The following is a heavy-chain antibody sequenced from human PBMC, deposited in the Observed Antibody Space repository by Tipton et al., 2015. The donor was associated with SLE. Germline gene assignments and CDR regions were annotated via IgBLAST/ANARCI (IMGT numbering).Heavy chain of an antibody. CDR2: IYNTVNT. J-gene: IGHJ5*02. CDR1: GGSVSSGGYY. Sequence: LRLSCTVSGGSVSSGGYYWSWIRQHPGKGLEWIGYIYNTVNTYYNPSLTSRVTISDDTSKNQFSLTLSSVTAADTAIYYCARFGRSAAMDWFDRWGQGTLVTVSS. D-gene: IGHD2-2*01. CDR3: ARFGRSAAMDWFDR. V-gene: IGHV4-31*03.